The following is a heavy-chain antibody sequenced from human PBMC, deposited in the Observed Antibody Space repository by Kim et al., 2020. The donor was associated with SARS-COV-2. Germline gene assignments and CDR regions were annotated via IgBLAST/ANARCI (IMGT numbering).Heavy chain of an antibody. J-gene: IGHJ4*02. CDR2: IYYSGST. D-gene: IGHD7-27*01. CDR3: AREFLGTGSWFDY. Sequence: SETLSLTCTVSGGSISSDYWSWIRQPPGKGLEWIGYIYYSGSTNYNPSLKSRVTISVDTSKNQFSLKLSSVTAADTAVYYCAREFLGTGSWFDYWGQGTLVTVSS. V-gene: IGHV4-59*01. CDR1: GGSISSDY.